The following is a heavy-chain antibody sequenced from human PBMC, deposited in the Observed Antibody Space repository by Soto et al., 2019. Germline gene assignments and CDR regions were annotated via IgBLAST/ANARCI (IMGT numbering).Heavy chain of an antibody. D-gene: IGHD3-16*01. CDR3: AKPGTWGTTRPLETNYYGMDV. J-gene: IGHJ6*02. V-gene: IGHV3-23*01. CDR2: ISGSGGST. Sequence: PGGSLRLSCAASGFTFSSYAMSWVRQAPGKGLEWVSAISGSGGSTYYADSVKGRFTISRDNSKNTLYLQMNSLRAEDTAVYYCAKPGTWGTTRPLETNYYGMDVWGQGTTVTVSS. CDR1: GFTFSSYA.